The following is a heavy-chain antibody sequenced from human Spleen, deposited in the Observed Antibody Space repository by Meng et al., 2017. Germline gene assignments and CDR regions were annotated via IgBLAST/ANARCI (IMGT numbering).Heavy chain of an antibody. D-gene: IGHD3-16*01. J-gene: IGHJ4*02. CDR1: GYTLTELS. CDR2: FDPEDGET. CDR3: ATVFGPSYVWGSYFIN. V-gene: IGHV1-24*01. Sequence: ASVKVSCKVSGYTLTELSMHWVRQAPGKGLEWMGGFDPEDGETIYAQKFQGRVTMTEDTSTDTAYMELSSLRSEDTAVYYCATVFGPSYVWGSYFINWGQGTLVTVSS.